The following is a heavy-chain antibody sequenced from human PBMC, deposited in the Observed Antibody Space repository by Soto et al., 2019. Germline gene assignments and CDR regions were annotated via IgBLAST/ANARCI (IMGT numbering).Heavy chain of an antibody. CDR1: GGSISGYY. D-gene: IGHD4-17*01. CDR3: ARAYCDYVFDY. Sequence: SETLSLTCTVAGGSISGYYWSWIRQPPGKGLEWIGYIYYSGSTNYNPSLKSRVTISVDTSKNQFSLKLSSVTAADTAVYYCARAYCDYVFDYWGQGTLVTVSS. V-gene: IGHV4-59*01. CDR2: IYYSGST. J-gene: IGHJ4*02.